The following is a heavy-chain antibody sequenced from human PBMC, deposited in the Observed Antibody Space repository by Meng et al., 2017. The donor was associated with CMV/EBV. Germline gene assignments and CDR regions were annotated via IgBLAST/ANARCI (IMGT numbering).Heavy chain of an antibody. D-gene: IGHD5-18*01. V-gene: IGHV1-69*10. CDR1: GGTFSSYA. CDR3: ARGDTATTSNWFDP. Sequence: SVKVSCKASGGTFSSYAIRWVRQAPGQGLEWMGGIIPILGIANYAQKFQGRVTITADKSTSTAYMELSSLRSEDTAVYYCARGDTATTSNWFDPWGQGTLVTVSS. J-gene: IGHJ5*02. CDR2: IIPILGIA.